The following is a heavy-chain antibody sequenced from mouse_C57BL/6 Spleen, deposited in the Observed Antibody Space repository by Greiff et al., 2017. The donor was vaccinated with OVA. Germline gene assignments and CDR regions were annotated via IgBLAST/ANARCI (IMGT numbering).Heavy chain of an antibody. V-gene: IGHV1-42*01. J-gene: IGHJ4*01. CDR1: GYSFTGYY. CDR3: ARILGAMDY. D-gene: IGHD2-10*02. Sequence: VQLQHSGPELVKPGASVKISCKASGYSFTGYYMNWVKQSPEKSLEWIGEINPSTGGTTYNQKFKAKATLTVDKSSSTAYMQLKSLTSEDSAVYYCARILGAMDYWGQGTSVTVSS. CDR2: INPSTGGT.